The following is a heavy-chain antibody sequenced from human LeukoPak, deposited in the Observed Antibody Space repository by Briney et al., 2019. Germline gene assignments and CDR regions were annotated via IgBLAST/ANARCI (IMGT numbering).Heavy chain of an antibody. CDR3: ARHGGQLPDHY. Sequence: GESLKISCNGSGYIFTEYWIGWVRQMPEKGLEWMGIIFPNDSDTRYSPSFQGQVTISADKSITTAYLQWSSLKASDSAMYYCARHGGQLPDHYWGQGTLVTVSS. D-gene: IGHD1-14*01. CDR1: GYIFTEYW. V-gene: IGHV5-51*01. J-gene: IGHJ4*02. CDR2: IFPNDSDT.